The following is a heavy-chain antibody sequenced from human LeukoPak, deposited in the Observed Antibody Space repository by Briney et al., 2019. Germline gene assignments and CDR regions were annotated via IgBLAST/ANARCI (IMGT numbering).Heavy chain of an antibody. D-gene: IGHD6-13*01. Sequence: SETLSLTCTVSGGSIGSYYWSWIRQPPGKGLEWIGYIYSSGSTNYNPSLKSRVTISLDTSKNQFSLKLSFVTAADTAVYYCARGYSSSWNYFDYWGQGTLVTVSS. CDR3: ARGYSSSWNYFDY. V-gene: IGHV4-59*01. J-gene: IGHJ4*02. CDR1: GGSIGSYY. CDR2: IYSSGST.